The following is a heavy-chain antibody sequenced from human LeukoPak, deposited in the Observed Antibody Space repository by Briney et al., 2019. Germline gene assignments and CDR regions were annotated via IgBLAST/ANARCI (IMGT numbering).Heavy chain of an antibody. CDR2: ISSGSSYI. V-gene: IGHV3-21*01. CDR3: ARESLFVC. CDR1: GFTFNSYS. J-gene: IGHJ4*02. Sequence: PGGSLRLSCAASGFTFNSYSMNWVRQAPGKGLEWVSSISSGSSYIYYADSVKGRFTISRDNAKNSLYLQMNSLRAEDTAVYYCARESLFVCWGQGTLVTVSS.